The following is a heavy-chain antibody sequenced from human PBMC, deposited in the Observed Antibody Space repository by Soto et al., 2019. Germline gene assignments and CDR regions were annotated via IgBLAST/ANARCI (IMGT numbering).Heavy chain of an antibody. D-gene: IGHD2-2*02. Sequence: GGSLRLSCVASGFTSSTYTINWVRQAPGKGLEWVSSISSRSDIYYADSVKGRFTISGDNAKNSVSLQMNSLRAEDTAVYYCAREYTAWPLAYGLDVWGQGTTVTVSS. CDR3: AREYTAWPLAYGLDV. CDR1: GFTSSTYT. J-gene: IGHJ6*02. CDR2: ISSRSDI. V-gene: IGHV3-21*01.